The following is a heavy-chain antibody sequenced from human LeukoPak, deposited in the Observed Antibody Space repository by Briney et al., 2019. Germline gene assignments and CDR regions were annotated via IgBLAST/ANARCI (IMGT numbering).Heavy chain of an antibody. CDR3: ARDIFSKQILFDP. D-gene: IGHD3-9*01. J-gene: IGHJ5*02. CDR1: GYTFTSYG. Sequence: VASVKASCKASGYTFTSYGTSWVRQAPGQGLEWMGWISAYNGNTNYAQKLQGRVTMTTDTSTSTAYMELRSLRSDDTAVYYCARDIFSKQILFDPWGQGTLVTDSS. CDR2: ISAYNGNT. V-gene: IGHV1-18*01.